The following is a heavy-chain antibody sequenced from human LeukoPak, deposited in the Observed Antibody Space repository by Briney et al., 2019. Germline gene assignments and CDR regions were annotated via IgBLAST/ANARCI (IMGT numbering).Heavy chain of an antibody. CDR1: GDTVSSKSAA. CDR3: AKDDSSGYYYRYNWFDP. Sequence: SQTLSLTCAISGDTVSSKSAAWNWIRQSPSRGLEWLGRTFYRSKWKNDYAASVRSRITINPDTSKNQFSLQLNSVTPEDTAVYYCAKDDSSGYYYRYNWFDPWGQGTLVTVSS. J-gene: IGHJ5*02. CDR2: TFYRSKWKN. D-gene: IGHD3-22*01. V-gene: IGHV6-1*01.